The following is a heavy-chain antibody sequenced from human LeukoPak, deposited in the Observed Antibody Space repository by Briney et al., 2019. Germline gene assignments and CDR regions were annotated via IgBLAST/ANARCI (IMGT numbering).Heavy chain of an antibody. CDR2: ISSSGSTI. CDR3: ARVVYNYDSSGYYSDY. Sequence: GGSLRLSCAASGFTFSDYYMSWLRQAPGKGLEWVSYISSSGSTIYYADSVKGRFTISRDNAKNSLYLQMNSLRAEDTAVYYCARVVYNYDSSGYYSDYWGQGTLVTVSS. J-gene: IGHJ4*02. V-gene: IGHV3-11*01. D-gene: IGHD3-22*01. CDR1: GFTFSDYY.